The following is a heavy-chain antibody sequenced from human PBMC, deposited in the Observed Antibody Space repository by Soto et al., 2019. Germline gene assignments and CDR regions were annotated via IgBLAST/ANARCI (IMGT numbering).Heavy chain of an antibody. CDR3: VIATITSYSDY. D-gene: IGHD1-20*01. CDR1: GYTFTSYG. CDR2: ISAYNGNT. Sequence: QVQLVQSGAEVKKPGASVKVSCKASGYTFTSYGISWVRQAPGQGLEWMGWISAYNGNTNYAQKLKVRVTMTTDTYMRTAYIQLRRLRSDDTAVYYCVIATITSYSDYWGPGTLGTVSS. J-gene: IGHJ4*02. V-gene: IGHV1-18*01.